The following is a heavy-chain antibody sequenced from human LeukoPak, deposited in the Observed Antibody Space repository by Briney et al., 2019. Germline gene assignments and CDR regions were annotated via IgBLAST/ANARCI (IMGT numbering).Heavy chain of an antibody. CDR2: MSYDRSNE. CDR1: GFTFNTYT. J-gene: IGHJ3*02. Sequence: GGSLRLSCAASGFTFNTYTMHWVRQAQGEGLQWVALMSYDRSNEHYADSVKGRFTISRDNSKNTLYLQMTSLRLEDTAVYYCAREGSRSDDAFDIWGQGTLVTVSS. V-gene: IGHV3-30*04. CDR3: AREGSRSDDAFDI.